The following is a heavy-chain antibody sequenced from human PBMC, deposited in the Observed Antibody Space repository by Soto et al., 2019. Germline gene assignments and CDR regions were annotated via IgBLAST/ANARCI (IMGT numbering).Heavy chain of an antibody. Sequence: QVQLQESGPGLVKPSETLSLTCTVSGGSISSYYWSWIRQPPGKGLEWIGYIYYSGSTNYNPSLKSRVTISVDTSKNQFSLKLSSVTAADTAVYYCARLEPSSRRYSGYLALDYWGQGTLVTVSS. CDR3: ARLEPSSRRYSGYLALDY. D-gene: IGHD5-12*01. CDR1: GGSISSYY. V-gene: IGHV4-59*08. J-gene: IGHJ4*02. CDR2: IYYSGST.